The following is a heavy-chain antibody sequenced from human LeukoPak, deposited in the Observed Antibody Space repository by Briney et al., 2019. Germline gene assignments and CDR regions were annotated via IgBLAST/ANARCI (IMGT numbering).Heavy chain of an antibody. V-gene: IGHV3-66*01. D-gene: IGHD3-10*01. CDR3: ARVFGPWRGFGELSV. CDR1: GFTFSSYA. CDR2: IYSGGST. Sequence: PGGSLTLSCAASGFTFSSYAMQCARQAPGKGLEWVTVIYSGGSTYSADSVKGRYTISRDNSKNTLYLQMHSLRAEDTAVYYCARVFGPWRGFGELSVWGQGTLVTVSS. J-gene: IGHJ4*02.